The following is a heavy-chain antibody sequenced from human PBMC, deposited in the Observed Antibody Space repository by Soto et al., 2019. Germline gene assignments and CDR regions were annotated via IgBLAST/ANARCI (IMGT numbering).Heavy chain of an antibody. D-gene: IGHD3-10*01. CDR1: GFTFGSYW. J-gene: IGHJ4*02. Sequence: GGSLRLSCAASGFTFGSYWMHWVRQAPGKGLVWVSRISSDGSITSYADSVKGRFTISRDNAKNTLYLQMNSLRTEDTAVYYCATSGVDSRFYFDCWGQGTPVTVSS. V-gene: IGHV3-74*01. CDR3: ATSGVDSRFYFDC. CDR2: ISSDGSIT.